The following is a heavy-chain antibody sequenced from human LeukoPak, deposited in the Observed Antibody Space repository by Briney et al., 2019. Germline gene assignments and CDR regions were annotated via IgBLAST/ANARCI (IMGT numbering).Heavy chain of an antibody. CDR3: AKTVGGYYYDNWFDP. Sequence: GGSLRLSCAASGFTFSSYGMSWVRQAPGKGLECVSSISGSGGSTYYADSVKGRFTISRDNSKNTLYLQMNSLRAEDTAVYYCAKTVGGYYYDNWFDPWGQGTLVTVSS. V-gene: IGHV3-23*01. J-gene: IGHJ5*02. CDR1: GFTFSSYG. D-gene: IGHD3-22*01. CDR2: ISGSGGST.